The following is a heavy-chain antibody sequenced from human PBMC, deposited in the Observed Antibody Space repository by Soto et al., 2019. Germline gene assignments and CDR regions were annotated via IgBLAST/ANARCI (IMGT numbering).Heavy chain of an antibody. CDR2: INPNNGAT. CDR3: ASHDPGARFDP. V-gene: IGHV1-2*02. J-gene: IGHJ5*02. D-gene: IGHD1-1*01. CDR1: RYIFTAYF. Sequence: QVQLVQSGAEVKKPGTSAKVSCKAPRYIFTAYFMHWVRQAPGQGLEWMGWINPNNGATHYGLSFQGRVTMTRETSISTAYMELSSLRSADTAVDYCASHDPGARFDPWGQGTLVIVSS.